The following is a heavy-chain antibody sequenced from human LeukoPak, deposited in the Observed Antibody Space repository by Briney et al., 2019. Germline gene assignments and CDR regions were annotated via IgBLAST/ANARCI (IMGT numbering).Heavy chain of an antibody. D-gene: IGHD3-22*01. CDR2: IRYDGSNK. Sequence: GGSLRLSCAASGFTFSSYSMNWVRQAPGKGLEWVAFIRYDGSNKYYADSVKGRFTISRDNSKNTLYLQMNSLRAEDTAVYYCAKAMTYYDSSGYHIPHPMDVWGKGTTVTISS. J-gene: IGHJ6*03. CDR1: GFTFSSYS. CDR3: AKAMTYYDSSGYHIPHPMDV. V-gene: IGHV3-30*02.